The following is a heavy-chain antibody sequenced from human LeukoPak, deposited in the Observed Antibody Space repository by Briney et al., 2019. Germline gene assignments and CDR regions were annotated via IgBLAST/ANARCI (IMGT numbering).Heavy chain of an antibody. CDR2: INGDGSSI. CDR3: VRESAYCGGDCYSPRGDY. CDR1: GFTFSSFW. V-gene: IGHV3-74*03. D-gene: IGHD2-21*02. Sequence: PGGSLRLSCAASGFTFSSFWMHGVRQTPGKGLVWGSRINGDGSSIKYADSVKGGFTMSRENAKNNLFVQMDSLRAEDTALYYCVRESAYCGGDCYSPRGDYWGQGTLVTVSS. J-gene: IGHJ4*02.